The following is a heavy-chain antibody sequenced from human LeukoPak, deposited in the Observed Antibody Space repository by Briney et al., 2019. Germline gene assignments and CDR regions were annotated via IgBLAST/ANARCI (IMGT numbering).Heavy chain of an antibody. CDR2: ITGSDDTT. CDR3: AKGPQLGSGYHPDY. Sequence: GGSLRLSCALSGLAFSSVAMTWVRQAPGKGLEWVSTITGSDDTTYYADSVKGRFTISRDHSKNTLHLQMNSLRVEDTAIYYSAKGPQLGSGYHPDYWGQGTLVTVSS. CDR1: GLAFSSVA. V-gene: IGHV3-23*01. J-gene: IGHJ4*02. D-gene: IGHD3-22*01.